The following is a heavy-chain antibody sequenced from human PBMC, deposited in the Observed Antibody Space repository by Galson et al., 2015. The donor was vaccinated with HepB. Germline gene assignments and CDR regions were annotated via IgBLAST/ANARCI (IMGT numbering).Heavy chain of an antibody. V-gene: IGHV1-69*13. D-gene: IGHD2-2*01. CDR1: GVSFSSYA. CDR3: ARLGQYQHQGTKGWFDP. J-gene: IGHJ5*02. Sequence: SVKVSCKASGVSFSSYAISWVRQAPGQGLEWVGGIMPVLGTANYAQKVQSRVTITADESTSTAYMELSSLRSEDTAVYYCARLGQYQHQGTKGWFDPWGQGTLVTVSS. CDR2: IMPVLGTA.